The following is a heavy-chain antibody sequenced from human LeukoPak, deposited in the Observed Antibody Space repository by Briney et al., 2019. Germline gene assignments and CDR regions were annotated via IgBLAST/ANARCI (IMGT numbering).Heavy chain of an antibody. Sequence: PGGSLRLSCAASGFTFSSYAMHWVRQAPGKGLEWVAVISYDGSNKYYADSVKGRFTISRDNSKNTLYLQMNSLRAEDTAVYYCASGLIRGSIAAAGIEYFQHWGQGTLVTVSS. J-gene: IGHJ1*01. CDR3: ASGLIRGSIAAAGIEYFQH. CDR1: GFTFSSYA. CDR2: ISYDGSNK. V-gene: IGHV3-30-3*01. D-gene: IGHD6-13*01.